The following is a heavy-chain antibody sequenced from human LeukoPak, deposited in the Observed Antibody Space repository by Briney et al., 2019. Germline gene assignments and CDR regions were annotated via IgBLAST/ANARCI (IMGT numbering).Heavy chain of an antibody. Sequence: GASVKVSCKASGGTFSSYAISWVRQAPGQGLEWMGGIIPIFGTANYAQKFQGRVTITADESTTTAYMELSSLRSEDTAMYYCARDLGLLAYHGSGTSYNYFYMSPWGQGTLVTVSS. V-gene: IGHV1-69*13. J-gene: IGHJ5*02. D-gene: IGHD3-10*01. CDR3: ARDLGLLAYHGSGTSYNYFYMSP. CDR2: IIPIFGTA. CDR1: GGTFSSYA.